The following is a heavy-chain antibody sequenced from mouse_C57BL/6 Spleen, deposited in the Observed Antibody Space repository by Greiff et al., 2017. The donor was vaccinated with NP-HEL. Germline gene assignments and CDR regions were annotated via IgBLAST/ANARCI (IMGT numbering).Heavy chain of an antibody. CDR3: AGTAQAGDY. D-gene: IGHD3-1*01. V-gene: IGHV1-50*01. J-gene: IGHJ2*01. CDR2: IDPSDSYT. CDR1: GYTFTSYW. Sequence: QVQLKESGAELVKPGASVKLSCKASGYTFTSYWMQWVKQRPGQGLEWIGEIDPSDSYTNYNQKFKGKATLTVDTSSSTAYMQLSSLTSEDSAVYYCAGTAQAGDYWGQGTTLTVSS.